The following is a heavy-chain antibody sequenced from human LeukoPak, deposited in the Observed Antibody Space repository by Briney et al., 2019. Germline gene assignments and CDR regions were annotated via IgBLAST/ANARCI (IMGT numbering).Heavy chain of an antibody. Sequence: GGSLRLSCAASGFTFSSYAMHWVRQAPDKGLERVAVISHDGSNKYYADSVKGRFSISRDNSKNTLYLQMNGLRAEETAMYYCATPYTSGWSLYFDNWGQGTLVTVSS. CDR3: ATPYTSGWSLYFDN. D-gene: IGHD6-19*01. J-gene: IGHJ4*02. V-gene: IGHV3-30-3*01. CDR1: GFTFSSYA. CDR2: ISHDGSNK.